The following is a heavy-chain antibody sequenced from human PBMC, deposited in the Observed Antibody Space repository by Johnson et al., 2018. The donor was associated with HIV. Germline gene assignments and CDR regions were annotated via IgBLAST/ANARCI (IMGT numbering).Heavy chain of an antibody. V-gene: IGHV3-30*18. D-gene: IGHD3-22*01. Sequence: QVQLVESGGGVVQPGRSLRLSCAASGFSFSSYGMHWVRQAPGKGLEWVAVISYDGSNKYYADSVKGRFTISRDNSKNMLYLQMNSLRAEDTAVYYCAKEFLGRWADDYYDSSGFDDAFDIWGQGTMVTVSS. CDR3: AKEFLGRWADDYYDSSGFDDAFDI. J-gene: IGHJ3*02. CDR2: ISYDGSNK. CDR1: GFSFSSYG.